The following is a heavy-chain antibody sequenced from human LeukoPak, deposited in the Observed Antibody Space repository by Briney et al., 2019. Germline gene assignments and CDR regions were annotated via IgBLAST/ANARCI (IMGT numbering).Heavy chain of an antibody. D-gene: IGHD6-19*01. CDR1: GGSFSGYY. V-gene: IGHV4-34*01. CDR3: ASGRYSSGWYYFDY. CDR2: INHSGST. J-gene: IGHJ4*02. Sequence: SETLSLTCAVYGGSFSGYYWSWIRQPPGKGLEGIGEINHSGSTNYNPSLKSRVTISVDTSKHQFSLKLSSVTAADTAVYYCASGRYSSGWYYFDYWGQGTLVTVSS.